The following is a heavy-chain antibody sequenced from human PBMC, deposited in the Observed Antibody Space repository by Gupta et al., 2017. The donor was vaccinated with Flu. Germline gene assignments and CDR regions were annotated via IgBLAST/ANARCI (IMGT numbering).Heavy chain of an antibody. D-gene: IGHD6-19*01. V-gene: IGHV3-48*02. Sequence: SMNWVRQAPGKGLEWVSYISSSSSTIYYADTVKGRFTISRDNAKNSLYLQMNSLRDEDTAVYYCARELLLAAGSLYYYYYGMDVWGQGTTVTVSS. CDR3: ARELLLAAGSLYYYYYGMDV. CDR2: ISSSSSTI. CDR1: S. J-gene: IGHJ6*02.